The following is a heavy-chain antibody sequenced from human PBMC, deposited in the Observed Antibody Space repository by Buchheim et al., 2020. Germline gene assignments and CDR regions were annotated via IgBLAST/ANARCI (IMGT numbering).Heavy chain of an antibody. V-gene: IGHV4-4*02. D-gene: IGHD3-22*01. CDR2: IYHSGST. Sequence: QVQLQESGPGLVKPSGTLSLTCAVSGGSISSSNWWSWVRQPPGKGLEWIGEIYHSGSTNYNPSLKSRVTISVAKSTNQFSLKLSSVTAADTAVYYCARAPYYYDSSGYYLTSAYYYGMDVWGQGTT. CDR3: ARAPYYYDSSGYYLTSAYYYGMDV. J-gene: IGHJ6*02. CDR1: GGSISSSNW.